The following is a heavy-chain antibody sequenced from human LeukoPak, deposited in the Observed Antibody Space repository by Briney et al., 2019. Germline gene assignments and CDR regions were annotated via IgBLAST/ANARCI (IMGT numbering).Heavy chain of an antibody. CDR3: ARDSNYDYVWGSYRYYFDY. CDR2: IYYSGST. D-gene: IGHD3-16*02. J-gene: IGHJ4*02. CDR1: GGSISSYY. Sequence: SETLSLTCTVSGGSISSYYWSWIRQPPGKGLEWIGYIYYSGSTNYNPSLKSRVTISVDTSKNQFSLKLSSVTAADTAVYYCARDSNYDYVWGSYRYYFDYWGQGTLVTISS. V-gene: IGHV4-59*01.